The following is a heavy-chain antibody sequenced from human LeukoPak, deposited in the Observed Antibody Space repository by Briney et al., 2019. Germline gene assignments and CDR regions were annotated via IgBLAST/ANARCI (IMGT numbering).Heavy chain of an antibody. D-gene: IGHD6-6*01. V-gene: IGHV3-21*01. Sequence: GGSLRLSCAASGFTFSSYSMNWVRQAPGKGLEWVSSISSSSSYIYYADSVKGRFTISRDNAKNSLYLQMNSLRAEDTAVYYCAKGIYSSSSGAFDIWGQGTMVTVSS. CDR2: ISSSSSYI. CDR3: AKGIYSSSSGAFDI. CDR1: GFTFSSYS. J-gene: IGHJ3*02.